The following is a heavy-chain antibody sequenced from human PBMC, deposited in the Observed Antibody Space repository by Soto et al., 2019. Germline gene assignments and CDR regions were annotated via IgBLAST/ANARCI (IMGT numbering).Heavy chain of an antibody. D-gene: IGHD2-8*01. CDR1: GGSISSINW. V-gene: IGHV4-4*02. J-gene: IGHJ5*02. Sequence: SETLSLTCVVSGGSISSINWWSWVRQTPGKGLEWIGEIYYSGTTNYNPSLTSRVTMSIDKSKNQLFLNLTSVTAADTAVYYSARSTGVSATYRLDAWGQGTLVTVSS. CDR3: ARSTGVSATYRLDA. CDR2: IYYSGTT.